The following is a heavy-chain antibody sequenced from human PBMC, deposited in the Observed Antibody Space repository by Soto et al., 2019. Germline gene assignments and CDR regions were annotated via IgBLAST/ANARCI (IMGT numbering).Heavy chain of an antibody. J-gene: IGHJ6*02. CDR1: GFSLNTGGVG. Sequence: ITLKESGPTLVKPTQTLTLTCTFSGFSLNTGGVGVGWVRQPQGKAMEWLALVYWDDDERYRPSLRSRLNITKDTINNQVVLTMTNLDPEDTATYYCVRNWRYYGGDYYYGMDAWSQGTTVTVSS. V-gene: IGHV2-5*02. D-gene: IGHD3-10*01. CDR2: VYWDDDE. CDR3: VRNWRYYGGDYYYGMDA.